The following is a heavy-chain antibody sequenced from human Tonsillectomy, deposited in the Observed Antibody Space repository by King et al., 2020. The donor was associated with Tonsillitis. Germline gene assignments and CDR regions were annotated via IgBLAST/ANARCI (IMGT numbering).Heavy chain of an antibody. Sequence: VQLVESGGGVVQPGRSLRLSCAASGFTFSTYGIHWVRQAPGKGLEWVAVVSYDGNNKYYADSVKGRFTVSRDNSRDTLYLQINSLRAEDTAVYYCAKGVRQYCGGDCYNFYYYDMDVWGQGTTVTVSS. CDR2: VSYDGNNK. J-gene: IGHJ6*02. V-gene: IGHV3-30*18. CDR3: AKGVRQYCGGDCYNFYYYDMDV. CDR1: GFTFSTYG. D-gene: IGHD2-21*02.